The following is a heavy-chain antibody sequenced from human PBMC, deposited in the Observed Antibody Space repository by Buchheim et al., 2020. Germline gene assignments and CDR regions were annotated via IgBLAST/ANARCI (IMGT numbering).Heavy chain of an antibody. CDR2: IYYSGNT. D-gene: IGHD2-15*01. J-gene: IGHJ5*02. V-gene: IGHV4-30-4*07. CDR3: ARGAYCSGGSCYSYNWFDP. Sequence: QVQLQESGPGLVKPSQTLSLTCAVSGGSISSGGYTWSWIRQPPGKGLEWIGYIYYSGNTYYNPSLKSRVTISVDTSKNQFSLKLSSVTAADTAVYYCARGAYCSGGSCYSYNWFDPWGRGIL. CDR1: GGSISSGGYT.